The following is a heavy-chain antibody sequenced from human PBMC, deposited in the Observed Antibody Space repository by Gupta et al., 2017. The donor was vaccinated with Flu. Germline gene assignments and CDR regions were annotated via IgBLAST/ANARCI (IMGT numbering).Heavy chain of an antibody. Sequence: EVQLVESGGGLVQPGGSLRLSCAASGFPLGTYWMGWVRQAPGKGVGWVVNIKKDGSEKYYGDSVKGRFTISRDNAQNLQYLKMNNLRAEDTAVYYCARDGGKFYIDYWGQGTLVTVSS. CDR2: IKKDGSEK. V-gene: IGHV3-7*01. D-gene: IGHD2-15*01. J-gene: IGHJ4*02. CDR1: GFPLGTYW. CDR3: ARDGGKFYIDY.